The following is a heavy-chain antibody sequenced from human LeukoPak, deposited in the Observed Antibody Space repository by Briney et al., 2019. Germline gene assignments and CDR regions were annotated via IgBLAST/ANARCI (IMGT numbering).Heavy chain of an antibody. J-gene: IGHJ4*02. D-gene: IGHD6-13*01. Sequence: GGSLRLSCAASGFTFSSYPMSWVRQAPGKGLEWVSGFSGSGDSAYYADSVKGRFTISRDNSKNTLYLHMNSLRAEDTAVYYCAKRSSSSWFDFWGQGTLVTVSS. V-gene: IGHV3-23*01. CDR1: GFTFSSYP. CDR2: FSGSGDSA. CDR3: AKRSSSSWFDF.